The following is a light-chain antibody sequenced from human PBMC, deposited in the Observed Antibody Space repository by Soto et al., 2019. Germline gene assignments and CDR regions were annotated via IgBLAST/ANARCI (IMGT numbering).Light chain of an antibody. Sequence: DIQMTQSPSTLSASVGDRVTITCRASQSISSWLAWYQQKPGKAPKLLIYHASNLQSGVPSRFSGSGSGTEFTLTISSLQPDDFATYYCQQLNSYPRTFGQGTKV. CDR2: HAS. V-gene: IGKV1-5*01. J-gene: IGKJ1*01. CDR1: QSISSW. CDR3: QQLNSYPRT.